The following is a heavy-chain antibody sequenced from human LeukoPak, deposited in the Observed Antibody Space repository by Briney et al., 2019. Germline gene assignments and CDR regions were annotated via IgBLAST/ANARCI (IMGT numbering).Heavy chain of an antibody. V-gene: IGHV3-23*01. Sequence: PGGSLRLSCAASGFTFSNYAMGWVRQAPGKGLEWVSTINDSGGRTHYADSVKGRFTISRDNSKNTLYLQMKGPRAEDTAVYYCDGADYWGQGTLVTVSS. CDR2: INDSGGRT. CDR1: GFTFSNYA. CDR3: DGADY. J-gene: IGHJ4*02.